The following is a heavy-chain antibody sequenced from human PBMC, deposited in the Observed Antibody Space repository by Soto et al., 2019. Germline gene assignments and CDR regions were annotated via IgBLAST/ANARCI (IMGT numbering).Heavy chain of an antibody. D-gene: IGHD3-9*01. Sequence: SETLSLTCTVSRDSISGLYWAWVRQPAGKGLEWIGRIYSSGETNYNPSLTGRVIMSLDTSKNQFSLQLTSVTAADTAVYYCARASQCKSYFGCFAWLDYWGQGTLVTVSS. CDR3: ARASQCKSYFGCFAWLDY. V-gene: IGHV4-4*07. CDR2: IYSSGET. CDR1: RDSISGLY. J-gene: IGHJ4*02.